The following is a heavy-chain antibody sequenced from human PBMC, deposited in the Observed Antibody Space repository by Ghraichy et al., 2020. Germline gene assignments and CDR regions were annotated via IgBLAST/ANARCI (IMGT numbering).Heavy chain of an antibody. Sequence: GSLRLSCAVYGGSFSGYYWSRIRQPPGKGLEWIGEINRGGSTNFNPSLKSRVTMSLDTSKNQFSLKLSSVTAADTAVYFCARGPYYYDSTGYSFAAAFDIWGQGTMVTVSS. V-gene: IGHV4-34*01. J-gene: IGHJ3*02. CDR2: INRGGST. D-gene: IGHD3-22*01. CDR3: ARGPYYYDSTGYSFAAAFDI. CDR1: GGSFSGYY.